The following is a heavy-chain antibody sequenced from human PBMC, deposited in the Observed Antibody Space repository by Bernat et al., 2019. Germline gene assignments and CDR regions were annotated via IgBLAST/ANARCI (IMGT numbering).Heavy chain of an antibody. J-gene: IGHJ5*02. Sequence: QLQLQESGSGLVKPSQTLSLTCAVSGGSISSGGYSWSWIRQPPGKGLEWIGYIYHSGSTYYNPSLKSRVTISVDRSKNQFSLKLSSVTASDTAVYYCARATVDYYGSGSYFKGIWFDPWGQGTLVTVSS. V-gene: IGHV4-30-2*01. CDR2: IYHSGST. CDR1: GGSISSGGYS. CDR3: ARATVDYYGSGSYFKGIWFDP. D-gene: IGHD3-10*01.